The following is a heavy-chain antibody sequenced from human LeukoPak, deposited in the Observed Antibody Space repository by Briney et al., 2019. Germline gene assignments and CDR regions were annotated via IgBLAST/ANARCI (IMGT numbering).Heavy chain of an antibody. Sequence: PSETLSLTCTVSGGSISSGGYYWSWIRQHPGKGLEWIGYIYYSGSTYYNPSLKSRVTISVDTSKNQFSLKLSSVTAADTAVYYCARDTYNSDNYRAYRQEGFDIWGQGTMVTVSS. CDR3: ARDTYNSDNYRAYRQEGFDI. CDR2: IYYSGST. V-gene: IGHV4-31*03. D-gene: IGHD1-20*01. J-gene: IGHJ3*02. CDR1: GGSISSGGYY.